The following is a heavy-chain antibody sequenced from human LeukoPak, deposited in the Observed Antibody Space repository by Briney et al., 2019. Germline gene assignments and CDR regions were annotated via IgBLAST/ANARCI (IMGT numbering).Heavy chain of an antibody. Sequence: SETPSLTCAVYGGSFSGYYWSWIRQPAGKGLEWIGRIYTSGSTNYNPSLKSRVTMSVDTSKNQFSLKLSSVTAADTAVYYCARGGGGTLGYFDYWGQGTLVTVSS. CDR1: GGSFSGYY. V-gene: IGHV4-59*10. D-gene: IGHD3-16*01. CDR2: IYTSGST. J-gene: IGHJ4*02. CDR3: ARGGGGTLGYFDY.